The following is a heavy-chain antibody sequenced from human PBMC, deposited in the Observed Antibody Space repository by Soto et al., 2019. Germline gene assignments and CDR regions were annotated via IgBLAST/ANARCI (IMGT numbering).Heavy chain of an antibody. D-gene: IGHD2-2*01. CDR2: INPSGGST. CDR1: GYTFTSYY. J-gene: IGHJ6*02. Sequence: ASVKVSCKASGYTFTSYYMHWVRQAPGQRLEWIGIINPSGGSTSYAQKFQGRVTMTRDTSTSTVYMELSSLRSEDTAVYYCARDYGGYCSSTSCTPTYYYGMDVWGQGTTVTVSS. CDR3: ARDYGGYCSSTSCTPTYYYGMDV. V-gene: IGHV1-46*01.